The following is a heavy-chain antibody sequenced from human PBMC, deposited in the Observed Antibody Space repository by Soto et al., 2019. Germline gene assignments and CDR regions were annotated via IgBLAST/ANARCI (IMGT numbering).Heavy chain of an antibody. CDR3: ARHDSSGWPEYYYYGMDV. CDR1: GYSFTSYW. CDR2: IYPGDSDT. J-gene: IGHJ6*02. D-gene: IGHD6-19*01. V-gene: IGHV5-51*01. Sequence: PGESLKISCEGSGYSFTSYWIGWMRQMPGRGLEWMGIIYPGDSDTRYSPSFQGQVTISADKSISTAYLQWSSLKASDTAMYYCARHDSSGWPEYYYYGMDVWGQGTTVTVSS.